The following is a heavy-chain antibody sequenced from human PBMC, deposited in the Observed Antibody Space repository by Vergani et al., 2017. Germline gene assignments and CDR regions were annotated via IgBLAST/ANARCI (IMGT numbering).Heavy chain of an antibody. J-gene: IGHJ6*03. CDR2: IIPIFGTA. CDR3: ARLGVPAAIPHYYYYYYMDV. D-gene: IGHD2-2*01. CDR1: GGTFSSYA. Sequence: QVQLVQSGAEVKKPGSSVKVSCKASGGTFSSYAISWVRQAPGQGLEWMGGIIPIFGTANYAQKFQGRVTITADESTSTAYMELSSLRSEDTAVYYCARLGVPAAIPHYYYYYYMDVWGKGTTVTVSS. V-gene: IGHV1-69*12.